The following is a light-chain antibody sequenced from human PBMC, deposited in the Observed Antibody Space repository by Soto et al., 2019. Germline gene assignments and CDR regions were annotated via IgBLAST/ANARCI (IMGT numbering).Light chain of an antibody. CDR2: GAS. Sequence: EIVLTQSPATLSVSPGERATFSCRASQSVTTNLAWYQQKPGQVPRLLIYGASTRATGIPARFSGSGSGTEFTLSISSLQSDDFAIYHCQQYHSWPHTFGQGTKLEIK. CDR1: QSVTTN. J-gene: IGKJ2*01. CDR3: QQYHSWPHT. V-gene: IGKV3-15*01.